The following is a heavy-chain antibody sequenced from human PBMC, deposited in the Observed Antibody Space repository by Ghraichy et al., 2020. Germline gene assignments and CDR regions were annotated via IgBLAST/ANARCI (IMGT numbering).Heavy chain of an antibody. D-gene: IGHD3-3*01. CDR1: GFTFSSYS. V-gene: IGHV3-21*01. J-gene: IGHJ6*02. CDR3: ARDFPVSRITIFGVVNAPWDTGYGMDV. Sequence: GSLRLSCAASGFTFSSYSMNWVRQAPGKGLEWVSSISSSSSYIYYADSVKGRFTISRDNAKNSLYLQMNSLRAEDTAVYYCARDFPVSRITIFGVVNAPWDTGYGMDVWGQGTTVTVSS. CDR2: ISSSSSYI.